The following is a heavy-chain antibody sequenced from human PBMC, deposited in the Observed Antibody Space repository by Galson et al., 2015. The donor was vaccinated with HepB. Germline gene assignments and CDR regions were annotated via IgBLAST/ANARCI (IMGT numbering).Heavy chain of an antibody. J-gene: IGHJ4*02. D-gene: IGHD3-10*01. CDR2: IYYSGST. V-gene: IGHV4-39*01. CDR1: GGSISSSSYY. Sequence: ETLSLTCTVSGGSISSSSYYWGWIRQPPGKGLEWIGSIYYSGSTYYNPSLKSRVTISVDTSKNQFSLKLSSVTAADTAVYYCASRGSAARGVIDYWGQGTLVTVSS. CDR3: ASRGSAARGVIDY.